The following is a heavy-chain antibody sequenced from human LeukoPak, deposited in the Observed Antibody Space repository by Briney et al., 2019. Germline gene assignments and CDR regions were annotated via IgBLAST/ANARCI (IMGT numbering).Heavy chain of an antibody. J-gene: IGHJ4*02. CDR2: ISYKGNNK. V-gene: IGHV3-30*18. CDR1: GFTFSNYG. Sequence: GGSLRLSCVASGFTFSNYGMHWVRQAPGKGLEWVAVISYKGNNKYYEDSVKGRFTISRDNSKNTLYLEMNSLRAEDTAVYYCAKGGDIAAAAYYFDYWGQGTLVTVSS. D-gene: IGHD6-13*01. CDR3: AKGGDIAAAAYYFDY.